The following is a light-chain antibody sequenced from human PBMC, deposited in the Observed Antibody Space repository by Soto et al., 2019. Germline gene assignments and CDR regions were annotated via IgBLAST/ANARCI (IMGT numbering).Light chain of an antibody. CDR3: QQSFSTPYT. CDR2: TAS. CDR1: QRINKY. V-gene: IGKV1-39*01. Sequence: DIPMTQSPSSLSASVGDSVTIPCRASQRINKYLNWYQQKSGRAPRLLIHTASSLHSGVPSRFSGSGSGSDFTLTISSLQPEDFATYFYQQSFSTPYTFGQGTKLEI. J-gene: IGKJ2*01.